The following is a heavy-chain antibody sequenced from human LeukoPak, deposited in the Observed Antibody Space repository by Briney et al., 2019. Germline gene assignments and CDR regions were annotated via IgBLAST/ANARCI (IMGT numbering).Heavy chain of an antibody. V-gene: IGHV4-39*01. CDR1: GVTISSSSYD. CDR2: IYYSGST. D-gene: IGHD3-16*02. Sequence: SETLSFTCTVSGVTISSSSYDWGGIRQPPGKRLGWSGCIYYSGSTYYNPSLKSRVTISVDTSENQLSLKLSSVTAAVTAVSYCASLIGTVPGDYWGQGTLVTVSS. J-gene: IGHJ4*02. CDR3: ASLIGTVPGDY.